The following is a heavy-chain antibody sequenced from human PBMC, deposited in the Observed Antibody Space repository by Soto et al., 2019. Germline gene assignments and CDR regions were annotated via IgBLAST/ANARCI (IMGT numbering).Heavy chain of an antibody. D-gene: IGHD2-8*01. CDR1: GYTFTSYY. J-gene: IGHJ5*02. V-gene: IGHV1-46*01. Sequence: ASVKVSCKASGYTFTSYYMHWVRQAPGQGLEWMGIINPSGGSTSYAQKFQGRVTMTRDTSTSTVYMELSSLRSEDTAVYYCARDANPSNIVLMVYVRWFDPWGQGTLVTVYS. CDR2: INPSGGST. CDR3: ARDANPSNIVLMVYVRWFDP.